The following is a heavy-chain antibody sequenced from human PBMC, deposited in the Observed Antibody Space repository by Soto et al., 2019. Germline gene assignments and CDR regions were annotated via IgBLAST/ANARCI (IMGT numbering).Heavy chain of an antibody. CDR1: GGSISSGGYS. Sequence: PSETLSLTCAVSGGSISSGGYSWSWIRQPPGKGLEWIGYIYHSGSTYYKQSLKSRVTISVDSSKNQFSLKLSSVTAADTAVYYCARGSYDSSGYYYWGQGTLVTVSS. J-gene: IGHJ4*02. V-gene: IGHV4-30-2*01. CDR3: ARGSYDSSGYYY. D-gene: IGHD3-22*01. CDR2: IYHSGST.